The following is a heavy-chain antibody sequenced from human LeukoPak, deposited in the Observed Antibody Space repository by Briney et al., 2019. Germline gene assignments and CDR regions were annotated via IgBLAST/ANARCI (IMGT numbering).Heavy chain of an antibody. J-gene: IGHJ3*02. Sequence: GGSLRLSCAASGFTFSNAWMSWVRQAPGKGLEWVGRIKSKTDGGTTDYAAPVKGRFTISRDNAKNTLYLQLNSLRAEDTAVYYCAREGSIAVAHDVFDIWGQGTMVTVSS. V-gene: IGHV3-15*05. D-gene: IGHD6-19*01. CDR1: GFTFSNAW. CDR3: AREGSIAVAHDVFDI. CDR2: IKSKTDGGTT.